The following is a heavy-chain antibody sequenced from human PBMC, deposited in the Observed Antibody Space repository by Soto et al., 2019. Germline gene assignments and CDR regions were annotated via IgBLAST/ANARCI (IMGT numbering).Heavy chain of an antibody. CDR2: IYSTGNT. J-gene: IGHJ6*02. D-gene: IGHD6-13*01. CDR3: RRSSRYSTDV. CDR1: GDSIRSSSY. V-gene: IGHV4-39*01. Sequence: SETLSLTCTVSGDSIRSSSYWGWIRQPPGKGLEWIGSIYSTGNTYYDPSLNSQVTISVDTSKNQFSLNVISVTAADTAVYYCRRSSRYSTDVWGQGTMVTVSS.